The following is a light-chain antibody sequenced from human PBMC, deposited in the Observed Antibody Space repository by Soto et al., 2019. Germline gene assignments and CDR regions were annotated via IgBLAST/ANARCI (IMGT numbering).Light chain of an antibody. J-gene: IGKJ1*01. V-gene: IGKV1-5*01. Sequence: DIQMTQSPSTLSASVGDRVTITCRASQSISSRLAWYQQKPGKAPKVLISDASSLESGVPSRFSGSGSGTEFTLTISSLQPDDFATYYCQQYNSYWTFGQGTKVDI. CDR2: DAS. CDR1: QSISSR. CDR3: QQYNSYWT.